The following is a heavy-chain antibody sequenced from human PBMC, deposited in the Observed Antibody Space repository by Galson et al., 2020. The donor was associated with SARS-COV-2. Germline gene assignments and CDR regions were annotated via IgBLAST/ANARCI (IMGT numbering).Heavy chain of an antibody. CDR2: ISYSGST. Sequence: SETLSLTCLVSGDSISNDKYYWGWIRQPPGKGLEWIGSISYSGSTYYNPSLRSRVSMLVDTSNNQYSLKLTSVTAADTALYFCTRVIWGSFVGDTEAYYFDSWGQGALVTVSS. CDR3: TRVIWGSFVGDTEAYYFDS. CDR1: GDSISNDKYY. D-gene: IGHD1-26*01. J-gene: IGHJ4*02. V-gene: IGHV4-39*07.